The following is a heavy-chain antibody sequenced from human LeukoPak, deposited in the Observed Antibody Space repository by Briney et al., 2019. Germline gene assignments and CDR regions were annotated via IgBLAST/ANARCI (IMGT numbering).Heavy chain of an antibody. CDR3: AGRLYYFGSGSSRFDP. D-gene: IGHD3-10*01. CDR2: IYYSGST. CDR1: GGSISSSSYY. J-gene: IGHJ5*02. V-gene: IGHV4-39*07. Sequence: SETLSLTCTVSGGSISSSSYYWGWIRQPPGKGLEWIGSIYYSGSTYYNPSLKSRVTISVDTSKNQFSLKLSSVTAADTAVYYCAGRLYYFGSGSSRFDPWGQGTLVTVSS.